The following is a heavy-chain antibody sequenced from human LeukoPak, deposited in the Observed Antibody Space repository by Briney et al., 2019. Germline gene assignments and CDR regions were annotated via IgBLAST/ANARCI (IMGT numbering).Heavy chain of an antibody. CDR2: INPSGGST. D-gene: IGHD6-19*01. CDR1: GYTFTSCD. Sequence: ASVKVSCKASGYTFTSCDINWVRQATGQGLEWMGIINPSGGSTSYAQKFQGRVTMTRDTSTSTVYMELSSLRSEDTAVYYCARDRNLDSSGWYFGYWGQGTLVTVSS. J-gene: IGHJ4*02. CDR3: ARDRNLDSSGWYFGY. V-gene: IGHV1-46*03.